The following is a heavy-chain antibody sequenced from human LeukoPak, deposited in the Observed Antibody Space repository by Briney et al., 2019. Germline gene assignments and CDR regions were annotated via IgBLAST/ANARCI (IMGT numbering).Heavy chain of an antibody. J-gene: IGHJ5*02. D-gene: IGHD6-13*01. Sequence: SETLSLTCAVYGGSFSGYYWSWIRQPPGKGLEWIGEINHSGSTNYNPSLKSRVTISADTSKNQFSLKLSSVTAADTAVYYCAREVYSSWSNWFDPWGQGTLVTVSS. V-gene: IGHV4-34*01. CDR2: INHSGST. CDR1: GGSFSGYY. CDR3: AREVYSSWSNWFDP.